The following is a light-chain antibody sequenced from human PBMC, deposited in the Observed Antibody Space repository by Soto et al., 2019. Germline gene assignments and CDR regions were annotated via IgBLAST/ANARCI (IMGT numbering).Light chain of an antibody. CDR1: QHINIY. Sequence: DIQMTQSPSSLSASVGDRVTITCQASQHINIYLNWYQHQPGKAPKLLIFDASNLATGVPSRFSGSGSGTDFTFTISSLQPEDFATYYCQQYHNFPITFGQGTRREIK. V-gene: IGKV1-33*01. J-gene: IGKJ5*01. CDR3: QQYHNFPIT. CDR2: DAS.